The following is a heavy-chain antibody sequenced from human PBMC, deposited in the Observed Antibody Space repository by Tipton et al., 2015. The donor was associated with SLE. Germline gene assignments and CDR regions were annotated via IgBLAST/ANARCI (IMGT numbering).Heavy chain of an antibody. V-gene: IGHV5-51*01. CDR3: ARPEYNWNDGVAAFDI. CDR2: IYPGDSDT. CDR1: GYSFTSYW. Sequence: QLVQSGAEVKKPGESLKISCKGSGYSFTSYWIGWVRQMPGKGLEWMGIIYPGDSDTRYSPSFQGRVTISADKSISTAYLQWSSLKASDTAMYYCARPEYNWNDGVAAFDIWGQGTMLTVCS. J-gene: IGHJ3*02. D-gene: IGHD1-1*01.